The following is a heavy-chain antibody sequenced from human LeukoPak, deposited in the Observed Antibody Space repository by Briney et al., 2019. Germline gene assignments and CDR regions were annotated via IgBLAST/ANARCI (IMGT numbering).Heavy chain of an antibody. CDR2: ISSSGSTI. J-gene: IGHJ4*02. Sequence: GGSLRLSCAASGFTFSDYYMSWIRQAPGKGLEWVSYISSSGSTIYYADSVKGQFTISRDNAKNSLYLQMNSLRAEDTAVYYCARGPHRSMVRGVYTFDYWGQGTLVTVSS. CDR1: GFTFSDYY. V-gene: IGHV3-11*01. D-gene: IGHD3-10*01. CDR3: ARGPHRSMVRGVYTFDY.